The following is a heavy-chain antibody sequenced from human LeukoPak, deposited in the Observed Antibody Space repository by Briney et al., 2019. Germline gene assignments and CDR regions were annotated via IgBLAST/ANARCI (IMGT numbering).Heavy chain of an antibody. V-gene: IGHV3-23*01. Sequence: GGSLRLSCAASGFIFNNYGLIWVRQAPGKGLEWVSAISNGGGGTQYVDFVKGRFTISRDNSKHTLFLQMNSLRAEDTALYYCAKGSSGYFADLWGQGTLVTVSS. CDR2: ISNGGGGT. J-gene: IGHJ5*02. CDR3: AKGSSGYFADL. CDR1: GFIFNNYG. D-gene: IGHD3-22*01.